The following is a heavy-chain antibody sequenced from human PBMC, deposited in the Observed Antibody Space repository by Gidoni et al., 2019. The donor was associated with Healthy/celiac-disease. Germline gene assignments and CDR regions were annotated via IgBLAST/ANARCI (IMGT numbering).Heavy chain of an antibody. V-gene: IGHV1-69*01. J-gene: IGHJ4*02. Sequence: QVQLVQSGAEVKKPGSSVKVSCKASGGTFSSYASSWVRQAPGQGLEWMGGIIPIFGTANYAQKFQGRVTITADESTSTAYMELSSLRSEDTAVYYCARAHYDFWSGPFDYWGQGTLVTVSS. CDR2: IIPIFGTA. CDR1: GGTFSSYA. D-gene: IGHD3-3*01. CDR3: ARAHYDFWSGPFDY.